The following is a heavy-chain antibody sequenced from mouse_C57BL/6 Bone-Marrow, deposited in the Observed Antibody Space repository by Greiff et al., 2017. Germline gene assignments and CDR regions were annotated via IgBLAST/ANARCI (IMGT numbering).Heavy chain of an antibody. CDR2: IYPSDSET. D-gene: IGHD1-1*01. CDR1: GYTFTSYW. J-gene: IGHJ4*01. Sequence: QVQLQQPGAELVRPGSSVKLSCKASGYTFTSYWMDWVKQRPGQGLEWIGNIYPSDSETHYNQKFKDKATLTVDKSSSTAYMQLSSLTSEDSAVYDSARHHYGSSMDYWGQGTSVTVSS. CDR3: ARHHYGSSMDY. V-gene: IGHV1-61*01.